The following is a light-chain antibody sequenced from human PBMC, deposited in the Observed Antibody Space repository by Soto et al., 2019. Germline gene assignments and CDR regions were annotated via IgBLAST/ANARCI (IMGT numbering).Light chain of an antibody. V-gene: IGLV2-8*01. Sequence: QSALTQPPSASGYPGQSVTISCTGTSSDVGGYNYVSWYQQHPGKAPKLMIYEVSKRPSGVPDRFSGSKSGNTASLTVSGLQAEYEADYYCSSYAGSNNYVFGGGTKLTVL. CDR2: EVS. CDR3: SSYAGSNNYV. CDR1: SSDVGGYNY. J-gene: IGLJ2*01.